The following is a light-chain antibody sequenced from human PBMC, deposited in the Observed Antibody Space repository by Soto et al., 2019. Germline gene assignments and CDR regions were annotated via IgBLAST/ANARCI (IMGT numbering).Light chain of an antibody. V-gene: IGLV1-40*01. J-gene: IGLJ2*01. CDR2: GNS. Sequence: QSVLTQPPSVSGAPGQRVIISCTGNSSNIGAGYDVHWYQQLPGTAPKLLIYGNSNRPSGVPDRFSGSKSGTSASLAITGLQAEDEADYYCQSHDSSLSGSVFGGGTKLTVL. CDR3: QSHDSSLSGSV. CDR1: SSNIGAGYD.